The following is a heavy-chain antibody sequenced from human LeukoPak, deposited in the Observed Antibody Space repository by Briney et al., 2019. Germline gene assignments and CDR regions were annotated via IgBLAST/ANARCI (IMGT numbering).Heavy chain of an antibody. Sequence: GGSLRLSCAASGFTFSSYCMHWVRQAPGKGLEWVAVISYVGSNKYYADSVKGRFTISRDNSKNTLYLQMNSLRAEDTAVYYCAKDSGIAVAGIFDYWGQGTLVTVSS. J-gene: IGHJ4*02. V-gene: IGHV3-30*18. CDR1: GFTFSSYC. CDR2: ISYVGSNK. D-gene: IGHD6-19*01. CDR3: AKDSGIAVAGIFDY.